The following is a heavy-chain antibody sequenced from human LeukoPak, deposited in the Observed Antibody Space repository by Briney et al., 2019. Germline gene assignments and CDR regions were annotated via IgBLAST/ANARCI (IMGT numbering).Heavy chain of an antibody. D-gene: IGHD3-10*01. J-gene: IGHJ5*02. CDR2: IIPIFGTA. CDR1: GGTFSSYA. Sequence: ASVKVSCKASGGTFSSYAISWVRQAPGQGLEWMGGIIPIFGTANYAQKFQGRVTITADESTSTAYMELSSLRSEDTAVYYCATDLRPMVRPGWFDPWGQGTLVTVSS. CDR3: ATDLRPMVRPGWFDP. V-gene: IGHV1-69*13.